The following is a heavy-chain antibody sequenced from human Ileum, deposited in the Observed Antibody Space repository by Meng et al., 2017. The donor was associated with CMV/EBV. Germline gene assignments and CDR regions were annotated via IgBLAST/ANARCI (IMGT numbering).Heavy chain of an antibody. J-gene: IGHJ4*02. V-gene: IGHV3-30*18. D-gene: IGHD1-26*01. CDR2: LSYDVITE. CDR1: TFSNFC. CDR3: AKSEWYSGSYMDY. Sequence: TFSNFCSPWVRQAPCKGLVEVAILSYDVITEFCARSMKGQFAISRDNSNNTLYLQMNSLGAEGTAVYYCAKSEWYSGSYMDYWGQGTLVTVSS.